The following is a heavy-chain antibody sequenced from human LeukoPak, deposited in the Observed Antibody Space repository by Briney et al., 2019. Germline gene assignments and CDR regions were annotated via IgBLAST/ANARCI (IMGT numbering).Heavy chain of an antibody. D-gene: IGHD3-10*01. J-gene: IGHJ3*02. CDR1: GYTFTGYY. V-gene: IGHV1-2*02. CDR3: ARAGVAFGEILDAFDI. Sequence: ASVKVSCTASGYTFTGYYMHWVRQAPGQGLEWMGWINPNSGGTNYAQKFQGRVTMTRDTSISTAYMELSRLRSDDTAVYYCARAGVAFGEILDAFDIWGQGTMVTVSS. CDR2: INPNSGGT.